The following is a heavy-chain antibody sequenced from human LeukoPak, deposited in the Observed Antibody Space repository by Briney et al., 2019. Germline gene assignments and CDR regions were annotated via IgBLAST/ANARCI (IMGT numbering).Heavy chain of an antibody. J-gene: IGHJ4*02. CDR1: GFTVSSNY. CDR2: IYSGGST. CDR3: ARGVNYYDSSGYYYPAPFDY. V-gene: IGHV3-53*01. Sequence: QAGGSLRLSCAASGFTVSSNYMSWVRQAPGKGLEWVSVIYSGGSTYYADSVKGRFTISRDNSKNTLYLQMNSLRAEDTAVYYCARGVNYYDSSGYYYPAPFDYWGQGTLVTVPS. D-gene: IGHD3-22*01.